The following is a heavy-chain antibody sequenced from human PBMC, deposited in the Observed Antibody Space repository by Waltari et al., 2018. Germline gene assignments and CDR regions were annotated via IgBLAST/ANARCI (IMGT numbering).Heavy chain of an antibody. CDR3: ARHGAINYCTNGVCYTGFDY. J-gene: IGHJ4*02. V-gene: IGHV4-39*01. D-gene: IGHD2-8*01. CDR1: GGSISSSSYY. Sequence: QLQLQESGPGLVKPSETLSLTCTVSGGSISSSSYYWGWIRQPPGKGLEWIGSIYYRWSTYYNPSLKSRVTLSVDTSKNQFSLKLSSVTAADTAVYYCARHGAINYCTNGVCYTGFDYWGQGTLVTVSS. CDR2: IYYRWST.